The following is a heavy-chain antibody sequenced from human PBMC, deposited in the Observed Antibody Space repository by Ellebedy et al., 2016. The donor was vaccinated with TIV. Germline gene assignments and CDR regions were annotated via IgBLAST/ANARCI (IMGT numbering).Heavy chain of an antibody. J-gene: IGHJ4*02. CDR2: ISPYNGNT. CDR1: GYTFTSYG. D-gene: IGHD3-10*01. V-gene: IGHV1-18*04. Sequence: AASVKVSCKASGYTFTSYGISWVRQAPGQGLEWMGWISPYNGNTNYAQKLQGRVTMTTDTSTSTAYMELRSLRSDDTAVYYCARDLPLAHRGLIITYLFDYWGQGTLVTVSS. CDR3: ARDLPLAHRGLIITYLFDY.